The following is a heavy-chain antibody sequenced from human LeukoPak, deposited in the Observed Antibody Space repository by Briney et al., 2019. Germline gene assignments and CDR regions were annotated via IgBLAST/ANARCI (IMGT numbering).Heavy chain of an antibody. CDR1: GGTFSSYA. V-gene: IGHV1-69*04. J-gene: IGHJ6*02. D-gene: IGHD3-10*01. CDR2: IIPILGIA. CDR3: ASSITMVRGGLYYYYGMDV. Sequence: ASVKVSCKASGGTFSSYAISWVRQAPGQGLEWMGRIIPILGIANYAQKFQGRVTITADKSTSTAYMELSSLRSEDTAVYYRASSITMVRGGLYYYYGMDVWGQGTTVTVSS.